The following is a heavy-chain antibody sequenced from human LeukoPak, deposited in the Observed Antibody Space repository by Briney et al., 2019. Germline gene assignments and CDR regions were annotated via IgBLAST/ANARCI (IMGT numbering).Heavy chain of an antibody. CDR3: AKRADSSAHSFDY. V-gene: IGHV3-30*01. D-gene: IGHD3-22*01. J-gene: IGHJ4*02. Sequence: SGGSLRLSCAASGFTFSSYAMHWVRQAPGKGLEGVAVISYDGSNKYYADSVKGRFTISRDNSKNTLYLQMNSLRAEDTAVSYSAKRADSSAHSFDYWGQGPLVTVSS. CDR1: GFTFSSYA. CDR2: ISYDGSNK.